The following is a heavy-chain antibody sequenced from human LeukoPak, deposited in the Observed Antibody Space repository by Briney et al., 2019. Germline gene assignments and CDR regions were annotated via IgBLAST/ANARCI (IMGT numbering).Heavy chain of an antibody. CDR2: IYTSGST. J-gene: IGHJ6*03. Sequence: SETLSLTCTVSGGSISSYYWSWIRQPARKGLEWIGRIYTSGSTNYNPSLKSRVTISVDTSKNQFSLKLSSVTAADTAVYYCARETSQKGAHYMDVWGKGTTVTISS. CDR1: GGSISSYY. V-gene: IGHV4-4*07. CDR3: ARETSQKGAHYMDV. D-gene: IGHD3-16*01.